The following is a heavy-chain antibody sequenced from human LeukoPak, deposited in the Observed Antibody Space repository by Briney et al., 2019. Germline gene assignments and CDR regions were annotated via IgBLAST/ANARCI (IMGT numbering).Heavy chain of an antibody. CDR3: ARATYYYDSSGYWETHYYYDGMDV. D-gene: IGHD3-22*01. Sequence: SETLSLTCTDSGGSISSYYWSWIRQPPGEGLEWIGYIYYSGSTNYTPSLKSRVTISVDTYKNQFSLKLSSVTAADTAVYYCARATYYYDSSGYWETHYYYDGMDVWGQGTTVTVSS. V-gene: IGHV4-59*01. CDR2: IYYSGST. J-gene: IGHJ6*02. CDR1: GGSISSYY.